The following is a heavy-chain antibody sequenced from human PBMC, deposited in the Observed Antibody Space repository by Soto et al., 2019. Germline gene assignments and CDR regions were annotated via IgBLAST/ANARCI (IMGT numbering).Heavy chain of an antibody. CDR3: LVAAQPNYFDH. D-gene: IGHD2-15*01. Sequence: QVQLVQSGAEVKKPGASVKVSCKASGYTFTSYGISWVRQAPGQGLEWMGWISAYNGHTNYAQKLQGRVIITPDTSTSTAYMELRRPRSADTAVYYWLVAAQPNYFDHWRQGTLVTF. J-gene: IGHJ4*02. CDR2: ISAYNGHT. CDR1: GYTFTSYG. V-gene: IGHV1-18*01.